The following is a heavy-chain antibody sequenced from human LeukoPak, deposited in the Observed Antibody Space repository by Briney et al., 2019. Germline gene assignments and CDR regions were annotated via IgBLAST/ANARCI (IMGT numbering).Heavy chain of an antibody. D-gene: IGHD3-10*01. CDR3: ARDKCLLVRWGFDP. Sequence: PSETLSLTCAVSGDSISSSNWWSWVRQPPGKGLEWIGEIYHSGSTNYNPSLKSRVTISVGKSKNQFSLKLSSVTAADTAVYYCARDKCLLVRWGFDPWGQGTLVTVSS. CDR2: IYHSGST. V-gene: IGHV4-4*02. CDR1: GDSISSSNW. J-gene: IGHJ5*02.